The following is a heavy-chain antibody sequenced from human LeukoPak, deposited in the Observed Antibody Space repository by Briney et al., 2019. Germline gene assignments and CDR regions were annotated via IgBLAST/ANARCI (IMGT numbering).Heavy chain of an antibody. CDR2: IRYDGSNK. D-gene: IGHD3-3*01. V-gene: IGHV3-30*02. Sequence: PGGSLRLSCAASGFTFSSYGMHWVRQAPGKGLEWVAFIRYDGSNKYYADSVKGRFTISRDNSKNTLYLQMNSLRAEDTAVYYCAKDYDFWSGYPIPDYWGQGTLVTVSS. CDR3: AKDYDFWSGYPIPDY. J-gene: IGHJ4*02. CDR1: GFTFSSYG.